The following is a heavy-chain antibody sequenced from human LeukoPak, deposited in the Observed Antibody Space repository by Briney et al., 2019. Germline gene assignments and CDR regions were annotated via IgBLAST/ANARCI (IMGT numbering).Heavy chain of an antibody. CDR1: GYTFTGYY. V-gene: IGHV1-2*02. Sequence: GASVKVSCKASGYTFTGYYMHWVRQAPGQGLEWMGWINPNSGGTNYAQKFQGRVTMTRDTSISTAYMELSRLRSDDTAVYYCARIGGTSSGYFQHWGQGTLVTVSS. D-gene: IGHD6-19*01. CDR3: ARIGGTSSGYFQH. CDR2: INPNSGGT. J-gene: IGHJ1*01.